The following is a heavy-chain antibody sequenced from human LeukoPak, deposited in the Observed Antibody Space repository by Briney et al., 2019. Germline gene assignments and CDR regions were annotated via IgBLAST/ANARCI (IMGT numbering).Heavy chain of an antibody. CDR1: GFTFSSHW. Sequence: GGSLRLSCAASGFTFSSHWMTWVSQAPGRGRDWVDNIQEDGIETFYGDSVKGRFTISRDNAETALNLQMNSLRREDTAMYYCAILLFGAISPGYWGQGTLVTVSS. CDR2: IQEDGIET. CDR3: AILLFGAISPGY. D-gene: IGHD3-10*01. V-gene: IGHV3-7*01. J-gene: IGHJ4*02.